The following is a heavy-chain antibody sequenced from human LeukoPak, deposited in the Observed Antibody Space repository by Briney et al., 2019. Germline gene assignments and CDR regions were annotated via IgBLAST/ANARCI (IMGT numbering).Heavy chain of an antibody. D-gene: IGHD1-1*01. V-gene: IGHV4-39*01. J-gene: IGHJ2*01. Sequence: SETLSLTCTVSGGSISSSSYYWGWIRQPPGKGLEWIGSIYYSGSTYYNPSLKSRVTISVDTSKNQFSLKLSSVTAADTAVYYCARAVGVGRGTYFDLWGRGTLVTVSS. CDR1: GGSISSSSYY. CDR3: ARAVGVGRGTYFDL. CDR2: IYYSGST.